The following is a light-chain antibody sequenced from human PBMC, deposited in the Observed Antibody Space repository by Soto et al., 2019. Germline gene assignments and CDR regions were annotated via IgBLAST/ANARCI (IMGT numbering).Light chain of an antibody. CDR2: EVR. V-gene: IGLV2-14*01. CDR3: SSYTSKSSLI. CDR1: SSDIGAYNL. Sequence: QSALTQPPSASGSPGQSVTIPCTGTSSDIGAYNLVSWYQQHPGRAPQLIIYEVRNRPSGISFRFSGSKSGNTASLTISGLQAEDEADYYCSSYTSKSSLIFGGGTKVTVL. J-gene: IGLJ2*01.